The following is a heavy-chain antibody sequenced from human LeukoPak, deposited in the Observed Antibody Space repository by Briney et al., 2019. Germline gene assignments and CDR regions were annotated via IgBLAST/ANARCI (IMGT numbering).Heavy chain of an antibody. CDR3: ASPGYSSSWGFDY. Sequence: SGGSLRLSCAASGFTFSNYAMHWVRQAPGKGLEWVAVISYDGSNKYYADSVKGRFTISRDNSKNTLYLQMNSLRSDDTAVYYCASPGYSSSWGFDYWGQGTLVTVSS. V-gene: IGHV3-30-3*01. CDR2: ISYDGSNK. J-gene: IGHJ4*02. D-gene: IGHD6-13*01. CDR1: GFTFSNYA.